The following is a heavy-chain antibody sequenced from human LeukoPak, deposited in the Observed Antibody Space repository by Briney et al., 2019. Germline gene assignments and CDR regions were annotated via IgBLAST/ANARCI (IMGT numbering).Heavy chain of an antibody. J-gene: IGHJ6*02. D-gene: IGHD4-17*01. CDR1: GGTFSSYA. V-gene: IGHV1-69*04. CDR3: ARVYYGDGLLPRADDYYYYYGMDV. CDR2: IIPILGIA. Sequence: SVKVSCKASGGTFSSYAISWVRQAPGQGLEWMGRIIPILGIANYAQKFQGRVTITADKSTSTAYMELSSLRSEDTAVYYCARVYYGDGLLPRADDYYYYYGMDVWGQGTTVTVSS.